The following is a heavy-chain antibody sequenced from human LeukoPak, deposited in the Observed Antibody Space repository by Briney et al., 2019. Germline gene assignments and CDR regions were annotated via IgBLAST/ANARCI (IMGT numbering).Heavy chain of an antibody. V-gene: IGHV4-59*12. J-gene: IGHJ4*02. CDR3: ARDRGSSGWFDY. CDR1: GGSISNYY. Sequence: SETLSLTCTVSGGSISNYYWNWIRQPPGKGLEWIGYIYYSGSTNYNPSLKSRVTISVDTSKNQFSLKLSSVTAADTAVYYCARDRGSSGWFDYWGQGTLVTVSS. D-gene: IGHD3-10*01. CDR2: IYYSGST.